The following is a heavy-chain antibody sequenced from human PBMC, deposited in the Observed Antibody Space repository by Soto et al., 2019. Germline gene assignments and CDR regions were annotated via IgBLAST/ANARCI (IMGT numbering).Heavy chain of an antibody. CDR2: ISGSGGST. J-gene: IGHJ4*02. Sequence: PGGSLRLSCAASGFTFSSYAMSWVRQAPGKGLEWVSAISGSGGSTYYADSVKGRFTISRDNSKNTLYLQMNSLRAEDTAVYYSAKTIAMVRGVIIPDYWGQGTLVTVSS. CDR3: AKTIAMVRGVIIPDY. V-gene: IGHV3-23*01. CDR1: GFTFSSYA. D-gene: IGHD3-10*01.